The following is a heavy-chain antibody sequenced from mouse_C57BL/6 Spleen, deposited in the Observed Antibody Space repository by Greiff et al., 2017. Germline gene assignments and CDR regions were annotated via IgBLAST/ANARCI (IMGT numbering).Heavy chain of an antibody. D-gene: IGHD2-3*01. V-gene: IGHV1-7*01. CDR2: INPSSGYT. Sequence: VQLQQSGAELVKPGASVKLSCKASGYTFTSYSMDWVKQRPGQGLEWIGNINPSSGYTKYNQKFKDKATLTVDKSSSTAYMQLSRLTSDDSAVYYCARSRWLLYDMDYWGQGTSLTVSS. CDR3: ARSRWLLYDMDY. J-gene: IGHJ4*01. CDR1: GYTFTSYS.